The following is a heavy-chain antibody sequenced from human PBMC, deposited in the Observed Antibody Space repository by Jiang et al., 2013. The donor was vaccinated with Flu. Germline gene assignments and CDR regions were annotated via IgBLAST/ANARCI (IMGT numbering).Heavy chain of an antibody. CDR1: GYTFTNYD. V-gene: IGHV1-18*04. CDR3: ARATELLWFGELSYYGMDV. J-gene: IGHJ6*02. D-gene: IGHD3-10*01. CDR2: ISAYNGNT. Sequence: GAEVKKPGASVKVSCKASGYTFTNYDINWVRQAPGQGLEWMGYISAYNGNTDHAQKLQGRVTMTTDTSTSTAYMELWSLTYDDTAIYYCARATELLWFGELSYYGMDVWGQGTTVTVSS.